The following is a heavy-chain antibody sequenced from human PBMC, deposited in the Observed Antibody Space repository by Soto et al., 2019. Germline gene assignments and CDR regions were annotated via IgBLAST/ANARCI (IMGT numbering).Heavy chain of an antibody. CDR2: IYSGGST. V-gene: IGHV3-53*02. CDR3: ARDLRVAAKTGHYDYYGMDV. J-gene: IGHJ6*02. Sequence: EVQLVETGGGLIQPGGSLRLSCAASGFTVSSNYMSWVRQAPGKGLEWVSVIYSGGSTYYADSVKGRFTISRDNSKNTQYTQMNSLRAEDTAVYYCARDLRVAAKTGHYDYYGMDVWGQGTTVTVSS. CDR1: GFTVSSNY. D-gene: IGHD6-25*01.